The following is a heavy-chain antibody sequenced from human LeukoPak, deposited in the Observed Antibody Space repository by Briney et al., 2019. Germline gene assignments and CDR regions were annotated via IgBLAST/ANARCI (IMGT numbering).Heavy chain of an antibody. V-gene: IGHV3-21*01. D-gene: IGHD2-2*01. Sequence: GGSLRLSCAASGFTFSGYSMNWVRQAPGKGLEWVSSISSSSSYIYYADSVKGRFTISRDNAKNSLYLQMNSLRAEDTAVYYCARDSRRGGFDYWGQGTLVTVSS. CDR2: ISSSSSYI. J-gene: IGHJ4*02. CDR3: ARDSRRGGFDY. CDR1: GFTFSGYS.